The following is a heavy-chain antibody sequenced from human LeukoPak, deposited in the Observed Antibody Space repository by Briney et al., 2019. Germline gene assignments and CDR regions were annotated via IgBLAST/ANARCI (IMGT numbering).Heavy chain of an antibody. V-gene: IGHV4-34*01. CDR1: GGSFSGYY. CDR3: ARGLRYSSSWSPYFDY. CDR2: INHSGST. Sequence: SETLSLTCGVYGGSFSGYYWTWIRQPPGKGLEWIGEINHSGSTNYNPSLKSRVTISVDTSKNQFSLKLSSVTAADTAVYYCARGLRYSSSWSPYFDYWGQGTLVTVSS. D-gene: IGHD6-13*01. J-gene: IGHJ4*02.